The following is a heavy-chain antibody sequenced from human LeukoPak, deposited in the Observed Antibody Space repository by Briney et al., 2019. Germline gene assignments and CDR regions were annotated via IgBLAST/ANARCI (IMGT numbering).Heavy chain of an antibody. D-gene: IGHD3-10*01. CDR3: ARAAYGSGVYYMDV. Sequence: ASVEVSCKASGYTFTSYGISWVRQAPGQGLEWMGWISAYNGNTNYAQKLQGRVTMTTDTSTSTAYMELRSLRSDDTAVYYCARAAYGSGVYYMDVWGKGTTVTVSS. J-gene: IGHJ6*03. CDR2: ISAYNGNT. CDR1: GYTFTSYG. V-gene: IGHV1-18*01.